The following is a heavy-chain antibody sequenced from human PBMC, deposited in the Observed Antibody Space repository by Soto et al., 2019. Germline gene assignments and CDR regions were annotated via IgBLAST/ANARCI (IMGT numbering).Heavy chain of an antibody. D-gene: IGHD3-22*01. CDR1: GDSFTSYW. Sequence: GESLKISCKGSGDSFTSYWIGWVRQMPGKGLEWMGIIYPGDSNTRYSPSLQGQVTISADKSISTAYLQWSSLKASDTAMYYCARRFYYDSSGYYYYAFDIWGQGTTVTVSS. V-gene: IGHV5-51*01. CDR2: IYPGDSNT. CDR3: ARRFYYDSSGYYYYAFDI. J-gene: IGHJ6*02.